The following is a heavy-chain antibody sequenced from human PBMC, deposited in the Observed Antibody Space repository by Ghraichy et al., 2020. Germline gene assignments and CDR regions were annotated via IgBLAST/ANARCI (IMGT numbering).Heavy chain of an antibody. Sequence: GGSLRLSCAASGFTFSGSDMHWVRQASGKGLEWIGRIKNKANNYATTYAASVKGTFTISRDDSTNTAYLQMNSLKTEDTALYYCTRREPPTVVYDYWGQGTLVTVSS. CDR1: GFTFSGSD. J-gene: IGHJ4*02. CDR3: TRREPPTVVYDY. D-gene: IGHD4-23*01. CDR2: IKNKANNYAT. V-gene: IGHV3-73*01.